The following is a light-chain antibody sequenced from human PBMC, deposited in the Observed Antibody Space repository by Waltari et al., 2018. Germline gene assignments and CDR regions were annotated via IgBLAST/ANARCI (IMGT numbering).Light chain of an antibody. CDR2: EGS. V-gene: IGLV2-23*01. J-gene: IGLJ2*01. CDR3: CSYAGSSTVV. Sequence: QSALTQPASVSGSPGQSITIPCTGPRSDCWSYHRLSWYQQHPGKAPKPMIYEGSKRPSGVSNRFSGSKSGNTASLTISGLQAEDEADYYCCSYAGSSTVVFGGGTKLTVL. CDR1: RSDCWSYHR.